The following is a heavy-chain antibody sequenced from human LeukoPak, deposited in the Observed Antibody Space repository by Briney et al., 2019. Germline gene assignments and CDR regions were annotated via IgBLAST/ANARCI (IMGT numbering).Heavy chain of an antibody. CDR1: GFIVSSYY. CDR3: ARRALYFDY. J-gene: IGHJ4*02. Sequence: SGGSLRLSCAVSGFIVSSYYMTWVRQAPGKGLEWVSLIYSGGSTYYADSVKGRFTISRDNPKHTLYLQMNSLRADDTAVYYCARRALYFDYWGQGTLVTVSS. V-gene: IGHV3-53*01. CDR2: IYSGGST.